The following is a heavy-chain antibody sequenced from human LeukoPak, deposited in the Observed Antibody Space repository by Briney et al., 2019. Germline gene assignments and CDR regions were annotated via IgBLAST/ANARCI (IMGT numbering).Heavy chain of an antibody. CDR3: ARWLSDKIDSNGYLDY. V-gene: IGHV3-23*01. Sequence: GGSLRLSCGASGFTFSSYAMSWVRQAPGKGLERVSAISGSGGSTYYADSVKGRFTISRDNSKNTLYLQMNSLRAEDTAVYYCARWLSDKIDSNGYLDYWGQGTLVAVSS. CDR2: ISGSGGST. J-gene: IGHJ4*02. CDR1: GFTFSSYA. D-gene: IGHD5-18*01.